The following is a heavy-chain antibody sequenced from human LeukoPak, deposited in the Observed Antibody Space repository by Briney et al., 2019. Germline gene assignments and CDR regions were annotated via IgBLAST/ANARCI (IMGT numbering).Heavy chain of an antibody. CDR1: GFTFSNYW. CDR2: VKPDESEK. Sequence: GGSLRLSCVASGFTFSNYWMSWVRQAPGKGLEWVANVKPDESEKYYGDSVKGRFTISRDNAKNSLYLQMHSLRVDDTAVYYCVTHEVTVITRSTFDYWGQGTLLTVSS. J-gene: IGHJ4*02. V-gene: IGHV3-7*01. D-gene: IGHD4-23*01. CDR3: VTHEVTVITRSTFDY.